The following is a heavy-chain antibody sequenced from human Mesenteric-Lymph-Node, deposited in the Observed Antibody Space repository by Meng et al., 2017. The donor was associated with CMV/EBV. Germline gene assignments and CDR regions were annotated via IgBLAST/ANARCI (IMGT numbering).Heavy chain of an antibody. CDR1: GFTFSSYS. CDR3: ARERGGLCSSSNCQKTFDY. V-gene: IGHV3-21*01. Sequence: GESLEISCAASGFTFSSYSMNWVRQAPGKGLEWVSSISSSGSYIYYADSVKGRFTISRDNAKNSLYLQMNSLRAEDTAVYYCARERGGLCSSSNCQKTFDYWGQGTVVTVSS. D-gene: IGHD2-2*01. CDR2: ISSSGSYI. J-gene: IGHJ4*02.